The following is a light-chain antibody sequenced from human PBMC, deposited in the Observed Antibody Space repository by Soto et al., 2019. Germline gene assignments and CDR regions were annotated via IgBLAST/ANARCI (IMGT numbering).Light chain of an antibody. CDR2: KAS. Sequence: DIQMTQSPSTLSASVGDRVTITCRASQSISSWLAWYQQKPGKAPNLLIYKASSLESGVPSRFSGSGSGTEFTLNISSLQPDDFAIYYCQQYNSYWTFGQGTKVEIK. V-gene: IGKV1-5*03. CDR1: QSISSW. J-gene: IGKJ1*01. CDR3: QQYNSYWT.